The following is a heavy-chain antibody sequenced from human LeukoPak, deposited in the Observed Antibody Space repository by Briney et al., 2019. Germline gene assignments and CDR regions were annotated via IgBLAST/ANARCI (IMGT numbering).Heavy chain of an antibody. CDR3: ARDQRVIGYCYMDV. CDR1: GFTFSSYN. V-gene: IGHV3-21*01. CDR2: INSRRSYE. D-gene: IGHD2/OR15-2a*01. J-gene: IGHJ6*03. Sequence: PGGSLRLSCAASGFTFSSYNMNWVRQAPGKGLEWVSSINSRRSYEYYADSVKGRFTISRDNAKNSLYLQMSSLRAEDTAMYYCARDQRVIGYCYMDVWGKGTTVTVSS.